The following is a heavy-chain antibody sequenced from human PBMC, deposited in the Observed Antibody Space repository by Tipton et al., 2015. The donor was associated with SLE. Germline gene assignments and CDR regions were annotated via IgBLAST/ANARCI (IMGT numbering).Heavy chain of an antibody. J-gene: IGHJ3*01. CDR3: ARELMGWDRGRAFDL. CDR1: GGSISSSS. Sequence: TLSLTCNVSGGSISSSSWTWIRQSPGMGLEWIASIYVAGNTNYNPSLKSRITISVDTSKNHFSMKLTSVTAADTAVYYCARELMGWDRGRAFDLWGHGRKVTVSS. V-gene: IGHV4-4*08. D-gene: IGHD1-26*01. CDR2: IYVAGNT.